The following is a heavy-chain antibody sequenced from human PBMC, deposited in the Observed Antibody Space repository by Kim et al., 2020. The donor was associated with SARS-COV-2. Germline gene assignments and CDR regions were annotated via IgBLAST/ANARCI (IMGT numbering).Heavy chain of an antibody. V-gene: IGHV4-39*01. CDR3: ARQERQWLGLEPNWFDP. D-gene: IGHD6-19*01. Sequence: SETLSLTCTVSGVSISSSSYYWGWIRQPPGKGLEYIGSVSYSGSTYYNPSLKSRVTISVDTSKNQFSLKLSSVTAADTAVYYCARQERQWLGLEPNWFDPWGQGTLVSVSS. CDR2: VSYSGST. CDR1: GVSISSSSYY. J-gene: IGHJ5*02.